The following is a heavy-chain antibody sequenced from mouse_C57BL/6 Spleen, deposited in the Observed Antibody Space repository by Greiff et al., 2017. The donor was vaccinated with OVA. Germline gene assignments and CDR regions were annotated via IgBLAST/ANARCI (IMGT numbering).Heavy chain of an antibody. CDR2: IYPGSGST. CDR3: ARPRQLRLYAMDY. Sequence: QVQLQQPGAELVKPGASVKMSCKASGYTFTSYWITWVKQRPGQGLEWIGDIYPGSGSTNYNEKFKSKATLTVDTSSSTAYMQLSSLTSEDSAVYYCARPRQLRLYAMDYWGQGTSVTVSS. D-gene: IGHD3-2*02. CDR1: GYTFTSYW. V-gene: IGHV1-55*01. J-gene: IGHJ4*01.